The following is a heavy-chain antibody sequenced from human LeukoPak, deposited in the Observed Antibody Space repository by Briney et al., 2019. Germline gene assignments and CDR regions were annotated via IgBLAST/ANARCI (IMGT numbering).Heavy chain of an antibody. CDR3: AREGFSAASDI. J-gene: IGHJ3*02. V-gene: IGHV3-7*03. CDR2: IKQDGNER. CDR1: EFTFRSYW. D-gene: IGHD2/OR15-2a*01. Sequence: GGSLRLSCAAHEFTFRSYWMRWVRQAPGKGLEWVANIKQDGNERNYLDAVKGRFIISRDNAKNSMYLQMNSLRAEDTAVYHCAREGFSAASDIWGQGTMVTVSS.